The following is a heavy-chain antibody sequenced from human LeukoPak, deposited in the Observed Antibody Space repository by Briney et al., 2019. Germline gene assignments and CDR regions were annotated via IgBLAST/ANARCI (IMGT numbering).Heavy chain of an antibody. V-gene: IGHV5-10-1*01. CDR3: ARHVYYYGSGSYYLLDY. D-gene: IGHD3-10*01. CDR1: GYSFTSYW. CDR2: IDPSDSYT. Sequence: GESLKISCKGSGYSFTSYWISWVRQMPGKGLEWMGRIDPSDSYTNYSPSFQGHVTISADKSISTAYLQWSSLKASDTAMYYCARHVYYYGSGSYYLLDYWGQGTLVTVSS. J-gene: IGHJ4*02.